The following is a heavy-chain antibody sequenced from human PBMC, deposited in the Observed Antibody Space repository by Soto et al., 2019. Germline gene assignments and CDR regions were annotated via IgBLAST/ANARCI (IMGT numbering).Heavy chain of an antibody. D-gene: IGHD2-21*01. CDR1: GYTFTSYG. J-gene: IGHJ4*02. V-gene: IGHV1-18*01. CDR3: ASGYCGGDCYSQPWYYFDY. Sequence: ASVKVSCKASGYTFTSYGISWVRQAPGQGLDWMGWISAYNGNTNYAQKLQGRVTMTTDTSTSTAYMELRSLRSDDTAVYYCASGYCGGDCYSQPWYYFDYWGQGTLVTVSS. CDR2: ISAYNGNT.